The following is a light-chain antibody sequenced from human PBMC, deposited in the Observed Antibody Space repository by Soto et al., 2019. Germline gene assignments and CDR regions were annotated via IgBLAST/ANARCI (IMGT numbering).Light chain of an antibody. CDR1: QIVGSNY. CDR2: GAS. V-gene: IGKV3-20*01. CDR3: QQYGYSPIT. J-gene: IGKJ5*01. Sequence: EFWLTQSPGTLSLSPGERATLSCRASQIVGSNYLAWYQQKPGQAPRLLIYGASSRATGIADRFSGSGSGTDFTLTISRLEPEDFALYYCQQYGYSPITLGQGTRMEIK.